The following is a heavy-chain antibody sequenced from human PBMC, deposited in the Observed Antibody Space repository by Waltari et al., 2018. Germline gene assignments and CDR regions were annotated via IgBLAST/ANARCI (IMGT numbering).Heavy chain of an antibody. V-gene: IGHV3-7*01. CDR3: ARGELSKRKDWFDP. CDR2: IKQDGSEK. Sequence: EVQLVESGGGLVQPGGSLRLSCAASGFTFSSYWMSWVRQAPGKGLEWVANIKQDGSEKYYVDSVKGRFTISRDNAKNSLYLQMNSLRAEDTAVYYCARGELSKRKDWFDPWGQGTLVTVSS. D-gene: IGHD1-26*01. CDR1: GFTFSSYW. J-gene: IGHJ5*02.